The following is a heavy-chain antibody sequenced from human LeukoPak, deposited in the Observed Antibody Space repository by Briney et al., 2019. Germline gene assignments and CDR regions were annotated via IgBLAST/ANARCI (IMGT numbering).Heavy chain of an antibody. CDR3: AREARGSGRDFDY. Sequence: PGGSLRLSCAASGFSFSDFYMSWIRQAPGMGLEGLSYIGTRSNPIYYADSVKGRFTISRDDAKNSLYLQMNSLRDEDTAVYFCAREARGSGRDFDYWGQGILVTVSS. J-gene: IGHJ4*02. V-gene: IGHV3-11*01. D-gene: IGHD1-26*01. CDR1: GFSFSDFY. CDR2: IGTRSNPI.